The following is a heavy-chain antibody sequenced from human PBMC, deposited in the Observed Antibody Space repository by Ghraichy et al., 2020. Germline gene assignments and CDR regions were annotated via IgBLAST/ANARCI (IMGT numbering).Heavy chain of an antibody. Sequence: ETLSLTCTVSGGSISSYYWSWIRQPPGKGLEWIGYIYYSGSTNYNPSLKSRVTISVDTSKNQFSLKLSSVTAADTAVYYCARQLGYCSGGSCYSPIDYWGQGTLVTVSS. CDR1: GGSISSYY. V-gene: IGHV4-59*08. D-gene: IGHD2-15*01. J-gene: IGHJ4*02. CDR3: ARQLGYCSGGSCYSPIDY. CDR2: IYYSGST.